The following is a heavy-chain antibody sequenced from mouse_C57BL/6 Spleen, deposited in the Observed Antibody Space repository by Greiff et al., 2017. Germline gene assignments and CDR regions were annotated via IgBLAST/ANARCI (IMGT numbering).Heavy chain of an antibody. Sequence: EVKLVESGGGLVQPGGSLSLSCEASGFSFTDYYMSWVRQPPGKALEWLGFIRNKANGYTTEYSASVKGRFTISRNNSQSLLYLQMNAQSADDSATYYCARDEPYYFDYWGQGTTLTVSS. CDR1: GFSFTDYY. V-gene: IGHV7-3*01. CDR2: IRNKANGYTT. J-gene: IGHJ2*01. CDR3: ARDEPYYFDY.